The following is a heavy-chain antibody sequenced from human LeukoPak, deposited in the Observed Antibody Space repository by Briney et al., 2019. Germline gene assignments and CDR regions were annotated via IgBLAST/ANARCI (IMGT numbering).Heavy chain of an antibody. D-gene: IGHD3-22*01. CDR2: INWNGGST. V-gene: IGHV3-20*04. CDR3: ASYDSSGYEHPY. Sequence: GGSLRLSCAASGSTFDDYGMSWVRQAPGKGLEWVSGINWNGGSTGYADSVKGRFTISRDNAKNSLYLQMNSLRAEDTALYYCASYDSSGYEHPYWGQGTLVTVSS. CDR1: GSTFDDYG. J-gene: IGHJ4*02.